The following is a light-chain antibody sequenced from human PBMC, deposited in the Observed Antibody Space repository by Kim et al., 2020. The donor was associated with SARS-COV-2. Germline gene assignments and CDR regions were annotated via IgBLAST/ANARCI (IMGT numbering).Light chain of an antibody. V-gene: IGKV1-39*01. J-gene: IGKJ3*01. CDR2: AAS. CDR3: QQSYITPFT. CDR1: QSIFRN. Sequence: DIQMTQSPSSLSASVGDRVTITCRTTQSIFRNLNWYQQKPGRAPKLLISAASTLQGGVPSRFSGSGSETDFTLTISSLQPEELATHFCQQSYITPFTFGPGTKVDI.